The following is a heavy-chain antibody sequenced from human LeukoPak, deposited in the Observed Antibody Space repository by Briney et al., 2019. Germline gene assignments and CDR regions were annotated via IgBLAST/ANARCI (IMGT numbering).Heavy chain of an antibody. CDR1: GFTFSSYG. CDR2: ISGSGGST. J-gene: IGHJ3*02. V-gene: IGHV3-23*01. D-gene: IGHD5-12*01. CDR3: AKARGYSGYVYAFDI. Sequence: GGTLRLSCAASGFTFSSYGMSWVRQAPGKGLEWVSAISGSGGSTYYADSVKGRFTISRDHSKNTLYLQMNSLRTEDTAVYYCAKARGYSGYVYAFDIWGQGTMVTVSS.